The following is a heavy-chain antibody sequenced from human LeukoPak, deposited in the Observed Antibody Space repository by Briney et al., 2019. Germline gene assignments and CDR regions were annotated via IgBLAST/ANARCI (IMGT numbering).Heavy chain of an antibody. V-gene: IGHV6-1*01. CDR3: ARNYYGSGSYYTLDS. Sequence: SQTLSLTCTISGDSVSSNKAAWNWIRQSPSRGLERLGRTYYDSQWYRDYAVSVKSRMTVNPDTSKNRFSLHLNSVTPEDTAVYYCARNYYGSGSYYTLDSWGPGTLVTVSS. CDR1: GDSVSSNKAA. CDR2: TYYDSQWYR. D-gene: IGHD3-10*01. J-gene: IGHJ4*02.